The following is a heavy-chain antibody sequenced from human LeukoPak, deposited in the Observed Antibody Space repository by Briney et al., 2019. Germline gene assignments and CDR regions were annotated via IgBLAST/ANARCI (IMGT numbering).Heavy chain of an antibody. CDR1: GFTFGSYG. Sequence: PGGSLGLSCAASGFTFGSYGMHWVRQAPGKGLEWVAIIWYDGSNKYYADSVKGRFTISRDNSKNTLYLQMNSLRAEDTAVYCCAKEQNRHVSGSSFDYWGQGTLVTVSS. CDR2: IWYDGSNK. D-gene: IGHD3-10*01. CDR3: AKEQNRHVSGSSFDY. V-gene: IGHV3-33*06. J-gene: IGHJ4*02.